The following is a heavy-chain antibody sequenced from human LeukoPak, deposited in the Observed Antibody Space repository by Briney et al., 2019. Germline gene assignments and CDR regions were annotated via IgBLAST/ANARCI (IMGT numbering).Heavy chain of an antibody. CDR3: ARHRPRVAADQKYFDY. V-gene: IGHV3-21*01. J-gene: IGHJ4*02. CDR1: GFTFSSYS. CDR2: ISSSSSYI. D-gene: IGHD6-25*01. Sequence: PGGSLRLSCAASGFTFSSYSMNWVRQAPGKGLEWVSSISSSSSYIYYADSVKGRFTISRDNAKNSLYLQMNSLRAEDTAVYYWARHRPRVAADQKYFDYWGQGTLVTVSS.